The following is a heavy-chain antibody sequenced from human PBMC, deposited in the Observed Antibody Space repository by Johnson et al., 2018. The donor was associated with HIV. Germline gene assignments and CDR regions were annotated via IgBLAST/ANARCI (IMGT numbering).Heavy chain of an antibody. D-gene: IGHD5-12*01. CDR1: GFIFDDYA. CDR2: ISWNSGII. J-gene: IGHJ3*02. Sequence: VQLVESGGGLVQPGRSLRLTCAASGFIFDDYAMYWVRQAPGKGLEWVSGISWNSGIIGYADSVKGRFTISRDNAKNSLYLQMNRLRGEDTALYHCAKDMGGYDDAFDIWGQGTMVTVSS. V-gene: IGHV3-9*01. CDR3: AKDMGGYDDAFDI.